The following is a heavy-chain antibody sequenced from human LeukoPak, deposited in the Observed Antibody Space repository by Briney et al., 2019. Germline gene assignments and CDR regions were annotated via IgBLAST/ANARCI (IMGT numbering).Heavy chain of an antibody. CDR3: ARAQAAAGPPFDY. J-gene: IGHJ4*02. V-gene: IGHV3-48*01. D-gene: IGHD6-13*01. CDR1: GFTFSSYS. Sequence: GGSLRLSCAASGFTFSSYSMNWVRQAPGKGLEWVSYISSSSSTIYYADSVKGRFTISRDNSKNTLYLRMNSLRAEDTAVYYCARAQAAAGPPFDYWGQGTLVTVFS. CDR2: ISSSSSTI.